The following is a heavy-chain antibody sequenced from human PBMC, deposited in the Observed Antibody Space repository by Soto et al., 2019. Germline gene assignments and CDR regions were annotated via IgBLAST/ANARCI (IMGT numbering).Heavy chain of an antibody. CDR1: GFSFSSHW. D-gene: IGHD6-13*01. V-gene: IGHV3-74*01. CDR3: AREVKQLGFYGMDV. Sequence: EAQLVESGGGLVQPGGSLRLSCAASGFSFSSHWMHWVRQAPGKGLVWVSRINSDGSSTSYADSVKGRFTIARDNAKNTLYLQMNSLRVEGTAVYYCAREVKQLGFYGMDVWGQGTTVTVSS. J-gene: IGHJ6*02. CDR2: INSDGSST.